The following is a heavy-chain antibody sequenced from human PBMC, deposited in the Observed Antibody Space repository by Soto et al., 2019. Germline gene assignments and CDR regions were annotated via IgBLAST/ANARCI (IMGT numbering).Heavy chain of an antibody. J-gene: IGHJ4*02. V-gene: IGHV3-23*01. CDR1: GFTFSSYA. CDR3: AKYFGWGSGRYLDY. Sequence: EVQLLESGGGLVQPGGSLRLSCAASGFTFSSYAMSWVRQAPGKGLEWVSAVSSSGSSSYYADSVKGRFTISRDNSKNTLYLQMNNLRAEDTALYYCAKYFGWGSGRYLDYWGQGTLVTVSS. CDR2: VSSSGSSS. D-gene: IGHD3-10*01.